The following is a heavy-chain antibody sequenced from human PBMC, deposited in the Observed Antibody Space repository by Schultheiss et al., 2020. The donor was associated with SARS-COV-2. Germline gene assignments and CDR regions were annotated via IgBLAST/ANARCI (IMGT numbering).Heavy chain of an antibody. CDR1: GFTFSNAW. CDR2: ISSSSSYI. Sequence: GGSLRLSCAASGFTFSNAWMSWVRQAPGKGLEWVSSISSSSSYIYYADSVKGRFTISRDNAKNSLYLQMNSLRSEDTAVYYCARTGTTFGYFDYWGQGTLVTVSS. D-gene: IGHD1-7*01. J-gene: IGHJ4*02. CDR3: ARTGTTFGYFDY. V-gene: IGHV3-21*04.